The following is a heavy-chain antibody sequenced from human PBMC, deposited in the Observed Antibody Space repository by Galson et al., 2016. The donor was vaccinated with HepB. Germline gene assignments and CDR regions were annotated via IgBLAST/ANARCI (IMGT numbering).Heavy chain of an antibody. J-gene: IGHJ4*02. D-gene: IGHD6-13*01. CDR2: LNPSGGAT. V-gene: IGHV1-46*01. CDR1: GYTFSNYY. CDR3: ARDREQQPAN. Sequence: SVKVSCKASGYTFSNYYMHWVRQAPGQGLEWMGILNPSGGATRYAHKFQDRVTMTRDTSTSTVYLELSTLGSEDSAVYFCARDREQQPANWGQGTLVTVSS.